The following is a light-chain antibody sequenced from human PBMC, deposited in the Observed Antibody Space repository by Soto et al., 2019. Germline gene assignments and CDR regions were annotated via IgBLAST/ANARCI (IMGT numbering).Light chain of an antibody. CDR3: LQVNRVPLS. Sequence: DIQMTQSPSTLSGSVGDRVTITCRASQTISSWLAWYQQKPGKAPKLLIYKASTLKSGVPSRFSGSGSGTEFTLTISSLQPEDFAIYYCLQVNRVPLSFGQGTRLEIK. CDR1: QTISSW. J-gene: IGKJ5*01. V-gene: IGKV1-5*03. CDR2: KAS.